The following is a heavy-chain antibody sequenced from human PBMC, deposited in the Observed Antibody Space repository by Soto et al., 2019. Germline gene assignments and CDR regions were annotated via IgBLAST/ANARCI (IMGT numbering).Heavy chain of an antibody. Sequence: ASVKVSCKASGYTFTSYGISWVRQAPGQGLEWMGWISAYNGNTNYAQKLQGRVTMTTDTSASTAYMELRSLRSDDTAVYYCARDVGAYYYCSGSYRNYYYYGMDVWGQGTTVTVSS. CDR3: ARDVGAYYYCSGSYRNYYYYGMDV. CDR1: GYTFTSYG. J-gene: IGHJ6*02. D-gene: IGHD3-10*01. CDR2: ISAYNGNT. V-gene: IGHV1-18*01.